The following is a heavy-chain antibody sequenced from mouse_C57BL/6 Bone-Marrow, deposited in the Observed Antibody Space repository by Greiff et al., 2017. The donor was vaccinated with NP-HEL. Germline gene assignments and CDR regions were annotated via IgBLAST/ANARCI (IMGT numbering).Heavy chain of an antibody. CDR1: GYAFTNYL. CDR2: INPGSGGT. V-gene: IGHV1-54*01. Sequence: VQLQQSGAELVRPGTSVKVSCKASGYAFTNYLIEWVKQRPGQGLEWIGVINPGSGGTNYNEKFKGKATLTADKSSSTAYMQLSSLTSEDSAVYFCAREGTAQATSFAYWGQGTLVTISA. CDR3: AREGTAQATSFAY. J-gene: IGHJ3*01. D-gene: IGHD3-2*02.